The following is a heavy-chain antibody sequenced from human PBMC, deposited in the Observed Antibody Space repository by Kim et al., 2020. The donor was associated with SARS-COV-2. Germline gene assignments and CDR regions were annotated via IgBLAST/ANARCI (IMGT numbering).Heavy chain of an antibody. CDR2: LYDSGNT. V-gene: IGHV4-59*01. J-gene: IGHJ5*02. CDR3: ARGTWGIGLDP. CDR1: GGSISRYY. Sequence: SETLSLTCTVSGGSISRYYWSWIRQPPGKGLEWIVYLYDSGNTNYNPSLKSRVTISGDTSRNQFSLNLNSVTAADTAVYYCARGTWGIGLDPWGQGTLVTVSS. D-gene: IGHD3-16*01.